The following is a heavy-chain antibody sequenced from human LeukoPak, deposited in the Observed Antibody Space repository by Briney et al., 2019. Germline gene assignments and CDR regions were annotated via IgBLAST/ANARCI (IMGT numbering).Heavy chain of an antibody. D-gene: IGHD3-10*01. Sequence: SGTLSLTCAVSGGSMSSSNWWRWVRQPPGKGLEWIGEIHHSGSTIYNPSLKSRVTISVDTSKNQFSLKLSSVTAADTAVYYCARHEELLWFGDPGWFDPWGQGTLVTVSS. CDR3: ARHEELLWFGDPGWFDP. CDR2: IHHSGST. CDR1: GGSMSSSNW. V-gene: IGHV4-4*02. J-gene: IGHJ5*02.